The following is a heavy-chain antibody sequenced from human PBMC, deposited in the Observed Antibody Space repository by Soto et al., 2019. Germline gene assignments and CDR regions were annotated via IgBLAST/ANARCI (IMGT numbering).Heavy chain of an antibody. CDR2: TYYRSKWYY. CDR1: GDSVSSNSAG. J-gene: IGHJ4*01. Sequence: SQTLSLTCAITGDSVSSNSAGWSWVRQSPSRGLEWLGRTYYRSKWYYEYAVSVRGRITINPDTSKNHYSLQLNSVTPEDTAVYFCARGEQYSGRIFDYLGQGTLVTVSS. V-gene: IGHV6-1*01. D-gene: IGHD1-26*01. CDR3: ARGEQYSGRIFDY.